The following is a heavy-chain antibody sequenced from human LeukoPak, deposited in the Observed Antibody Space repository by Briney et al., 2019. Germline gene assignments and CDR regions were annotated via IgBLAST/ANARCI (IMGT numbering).Heavy chain of an antibody. CDR1: GGSISSVGYY. J-gene: IGHJ6*02. D-gene: IGHD3-10*01. V-gene: IGHV4-30-2*01. Sequence: SETLSLTCTVSGGSISSVGYYCSWIPQPPGKGLEWSGYIYHSGSTYYNPSLKSRVTRSVDRSKNQFSLKLSAVTAADTAVYYCGPGSYYLVDVWSQGTTVTVSS. CDR3: GPGSYYLVDV. CDR2: IYHSGST.